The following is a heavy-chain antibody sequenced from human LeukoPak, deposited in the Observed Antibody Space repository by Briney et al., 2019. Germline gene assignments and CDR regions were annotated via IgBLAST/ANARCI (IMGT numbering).Heavy chain of an antibody. D-gene: IGHD6-19*01. V-gene: IGHV4-59*08. CDR1: GGSISSYY. Sequence: SETLSLTCTVSGGSISSYYWSWIRQPPGKGLEWIGYIYYSGSTNYNPSLKSRVTISVDTSKNQFSLKLSSVTAADTAVYYCARQIAVAGIYFDYWGQGTLVTVSS. CDR3: ARQIAVAGIYFDY. CDR2: IYYSGST. J-gene: IGHJ4*02.